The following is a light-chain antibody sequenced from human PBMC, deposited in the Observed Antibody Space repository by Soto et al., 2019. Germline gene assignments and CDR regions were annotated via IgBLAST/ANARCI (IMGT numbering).Light chain of an antibody. CDR2: GAS. J-gene: IGKJ2*01. CDR1: QTVSSSH. Sequence: EVVLTQSPGTLSLSPGERATLSCRASQTVSSSHLAWYQQKPGQAPRLPIYGASDRATDIPDRFSGSGSGTDFTLTISRLEPEDFAVYYCQHFGSSPPKYTFGQGTKLEIK. CDR3: QHFGSSPPKYT. V-gene: IGKV3-20*01.